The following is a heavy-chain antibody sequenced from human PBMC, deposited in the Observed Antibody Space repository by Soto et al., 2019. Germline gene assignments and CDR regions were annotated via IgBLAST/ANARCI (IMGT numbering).Heavy chain of an antibody. V-gene: IGHV1-69*01. CDR1: GGTFSSYT. CDR3: ARGDYRGSNLSSFDY. D-gene: IGHD1-26*01. CDR2: ITPTLNIA. Sequence: QLQLVQSGAEVREPGSSVKVSCKASGGTFSSYTVIWVRQAPGQGLEWMGGITPTLNIAKYAEKFQGRVTITADESTSTVNMHLSSLRSDDTAVYFCARGDYRGSNLSSFDYWGQGTLVAVSS. J-gene: IGHJ4*02.